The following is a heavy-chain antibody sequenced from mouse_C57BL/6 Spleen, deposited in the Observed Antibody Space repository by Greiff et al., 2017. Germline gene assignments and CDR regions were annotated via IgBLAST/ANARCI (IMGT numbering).Heavy chain of an antibody. D-gene: IGHD1-2*01. CDR1: GYTFTSYW. CDR2: IHPNSGST. CDR3: ARWYYGPSYVGFDY. V-gene: IGHV1-64*01. J-gene: IGHJ2*01. Sequence: QVQLKQPGAELVKPGASVKLSCKASGYTFTSYWMHWVKQRPGQGLEWIGMIHPNSGSTNYNEKFKSKATLTVDKSSSTAYMQLSSLTSEDSAVYYCARWYYGPSYVGFDYWGQGTTLTVSS.